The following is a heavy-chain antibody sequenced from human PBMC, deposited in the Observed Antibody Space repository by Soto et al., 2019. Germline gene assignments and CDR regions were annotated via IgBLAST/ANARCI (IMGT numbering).Heavy chain of an antibody. CDR1: GYSFTSYW. J-gene: IGHJ6*02. CDR2: IDPSDSYT. Sequence: PGESLKISCKGSGYSFTSYWISWVRQMPGKGLEWMGRIDPSDSYTNYSPSFQGHVTISADKSISTAYLQWSSLKASDTAMYYCARQVRYCNSTSCSYGMDVWGQGTTVTVSS. D-gene: IGHD2-2*01. CDR3: ARQVRYCNSTSCSYGMDV. V-gene: IGHV5-10-1*01.